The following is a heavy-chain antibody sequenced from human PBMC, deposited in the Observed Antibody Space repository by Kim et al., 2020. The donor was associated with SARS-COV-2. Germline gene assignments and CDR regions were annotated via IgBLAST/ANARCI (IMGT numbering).Heavy chain of an antibody. CDR3: ARAVSSAWNLRDWFDP. CDR2: ISHSGTT. D-gene: IGHD6-19*01. J-gene: IGHJ5*02. CDR1: GVSMSSSNW. V-gene: IGHV4-4*02. Sequence: SETLSLTCAVSGVSMSSSNWWGWVRQPPGKGLEWIGEISHSGTTEYNAALKSRVTISVDKSKNQFSLKLNSVTAADTAVYFCARAVSSAWNLRDWFDPWGQGTLVTVSS.